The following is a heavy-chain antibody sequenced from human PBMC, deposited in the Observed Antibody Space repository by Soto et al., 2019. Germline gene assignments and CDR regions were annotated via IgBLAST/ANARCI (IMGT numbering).Heavy chain of an antibody. CDR3: GRRTVVLNQAGLIDY. D-gene: IGHD3-22*01. CDR2: VYYSGST. CDR1: GGSISISNYY. V-gene: IGHV4-39*01. Sequence: QLQLQESGPGLVKPSETLSLTCTVSGGSISISNYYWDWIRQPPGKGLEWIGSVYYSGSTYYNPSLQSRVTIFVDTSKNQFSLKLSSVTAADTAVYYCGRRTVVLNQAGLIDYWGQGTLVTVSS. J-gene: IGHJ4*02.